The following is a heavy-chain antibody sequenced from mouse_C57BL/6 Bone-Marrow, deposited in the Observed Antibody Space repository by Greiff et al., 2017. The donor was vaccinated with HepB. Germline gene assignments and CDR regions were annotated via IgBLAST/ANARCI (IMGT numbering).Heavy chain of an antibody. V-gene: IGHV1-64*01. CDR2: IHPNSGST. CDR3: AREDYGSNYYFDC. CDR1: GYTFTSYW. D-gene: IGHD1-1*01. J-gene: IGHJ2*01. Sequence: VQLQQSGAELVKPGASVKLPCKASGYTFTSYWMHWVKQRPGQGLEWIGMIHPNSGSTNYNETFKSKATLTVDKSSSTAYMQLSSLTSEDSAVYYCAREDYGSNYYFDCWGQGTALTVSS.